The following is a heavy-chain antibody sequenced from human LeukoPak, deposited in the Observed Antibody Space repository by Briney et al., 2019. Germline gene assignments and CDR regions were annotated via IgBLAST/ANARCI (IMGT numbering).Heavy chain of an antibody. V-gene: IGHV4-59*01. CDR2: IYYSGST. CDR3: ARDRIGSGYHGGDAFDI. CDR1: GGSISSYY. D-gene: IGHD5-12*01. J-gene: IGHJ3*02. Sequence: LETLSLTCTVSGGSISSYYWSWIRQPPGKGLEWIGYIYYSGSTNYKPSLKSRVSISVDTSKNQFSLKLTSVTAADTAVYYCARDRIGSGYHGGDAFDIWGQGAMVTVSS.